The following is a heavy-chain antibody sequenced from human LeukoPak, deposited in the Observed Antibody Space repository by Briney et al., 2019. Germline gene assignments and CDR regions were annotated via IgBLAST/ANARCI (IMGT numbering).Heavy chain of an antibody. Sequence: GGSLRLSCAASGFTVSSNYMSWVRQAPGKWLEWVSVIYSGGSTYYADSVKGRFTISRDNSKNTLYLQMNSLRAEDTAVYYCAILTGIQLWAKPYYMDVWGKGTTVTVSS. V-gene: IGHV3-53*01. CDR1: GFTVSSNY. CDR3: AILTGIQLWAKPYYMDV. J-gene: IGHJ6*03. D-gene: IGHD5-18*01. CDR2: IYSGGST.